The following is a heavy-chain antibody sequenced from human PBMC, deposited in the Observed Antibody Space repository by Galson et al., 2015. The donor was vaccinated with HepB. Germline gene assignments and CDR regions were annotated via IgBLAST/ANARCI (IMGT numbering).Heavy chain of an antibody. J-gene: IGHJ6*02. D-gene: IGHD3-3*01. V-gene: IGHV1-69*13. CDR3: ARDHDFWSGFLGRNYNYFGMDV. Sequence: SVKVSCKASGGTFSNSAISWVRQAPGQGLGWMGGIIPTFGVGNSAQKFQGRVTITADESTSTAYMELSSLRSEDTAVYYCARDHDFWSGFLGRNYNYFGMDVWGQGTTVTVSS. CDR2: IIPTFGVG. CDR1: GGTFSNSA.